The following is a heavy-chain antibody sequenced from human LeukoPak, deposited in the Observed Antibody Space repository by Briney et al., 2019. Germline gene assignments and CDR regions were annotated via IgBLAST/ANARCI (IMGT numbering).Heavy chain of an antibody. CDR2: ISSDGGGT. D-gene: IGHD6-19*01. V-gene: IGHV3-64D*06. J-gene: IGHJ5*02. CDR3: VKDRGLVGSGWSNWFDP. CDR1: GFTFSTYT. Sequence: GGSLRLSCSASGFTFSTYTMHWVSQAPGKGLEYVSAISSDGGGTYYADSVKDRFTISRDNSKNTLFLQMSSLRAEDTAVYYCVKDRGLVGSGWSNWFDPWGQGTLVTVSS.